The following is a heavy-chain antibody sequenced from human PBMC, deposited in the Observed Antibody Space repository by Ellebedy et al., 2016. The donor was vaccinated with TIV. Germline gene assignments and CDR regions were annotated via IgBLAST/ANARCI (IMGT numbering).Heavy chain of an antibody. CDR1: GFTFSSYS. Sequence: PGGSLRLSCAASGFTFSSYSMNWVRQAPGKGLEWVANIKQDGSEKYYADSVKGRFTISRDNSKNTLYLQMNSLRAEDTAVYYYAREANEYSSGSYYFDYWGQGTLVTVSS. CDR2: IKQDGSEK. CDR3: AREANEYSSGSYYFDY. V-gene: IGHV3-7*01. D-gene: IGHD6-19*01. J-gene: IGHJ4*02.